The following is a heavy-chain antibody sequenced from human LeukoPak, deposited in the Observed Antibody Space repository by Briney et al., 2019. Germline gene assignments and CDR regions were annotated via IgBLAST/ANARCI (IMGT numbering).Heavy chain of an antibody. V-gene: IGHV3-48*02. D-gene: IGHD6-19*01. CDR2: ISSRSFTI. CDR1: GFTFSAYS. J-gene: IGHJ3*02. Sequence: GGSLRLSCAASGFTFSAYSMNWVRQAPGKGLDWVSYISSRSFTIYYADSMKGRFTISRDNDKNSLYLEMNSLRDEDTAVYYCARSVIAVAGYDAFDIWGQGTVVTVSS. CDR3: ARSVIAVAGYDAFDI.